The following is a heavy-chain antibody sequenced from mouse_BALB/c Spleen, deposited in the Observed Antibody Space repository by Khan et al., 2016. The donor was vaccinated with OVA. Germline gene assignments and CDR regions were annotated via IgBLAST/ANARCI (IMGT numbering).Heavy chain of an antibody. CDR1: GYTFTDYY. D-gene: IGHD1-2*01. CDR2: ISPGSGDT. Sequence: QVQLQQSGAELARHGASVKLSCKASGYTFTDYYINWVKQRTGQGLEWIGEISPGSGDTYYNERFKGKATLTADNSSSTAYMQLSSLTSEASGVYFCARRNYFGYTFAYWGQGTLVTVSA. CDR3: ARRNYFGYTFAY. J-gene: IGHJ3*01. V-gene: IGHV1-77*01.